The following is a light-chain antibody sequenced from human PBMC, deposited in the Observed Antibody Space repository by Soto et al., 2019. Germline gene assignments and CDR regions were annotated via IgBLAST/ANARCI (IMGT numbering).Light chain of an antibody. V-gene: IGKV3-15*01. J-gene: IGKJ2*01. CDR1: QSVSSK. CDR2: GAF. CDR3: LHYNDWPFT. Sequence: EIVMTQSPATLSVSPGEGATLSCKASQSVSSKLAWYQQKPGQAPRVLIYGAFTSAAGIPATFSGSGSVSEFTPTNSGSQSDDFAVYYCLHYNDWPFTFGHGTKLEIK.